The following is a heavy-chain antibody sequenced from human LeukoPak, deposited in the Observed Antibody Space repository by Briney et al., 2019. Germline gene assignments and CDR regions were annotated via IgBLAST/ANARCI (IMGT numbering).Heavy chain of an antibody. CDR3: ARHSYDSSDFHYMDV. CDR2: IYPDDSDT. CDR1: GYSFTSYW. J-gene: IGHJ6*03. Sequence: GESLKISCKGSGYSFTSYWIGWVRQMPGKGLEWMGIIYPDDSDTRYSPSFQGQVTISADKSISTAYPQWSTLRASDTAIYYCARHSYDSSDFHYMDVWGKGTTVTISS. D-gene: IGHD3-22*01. V-gene: IGHV5-51*01.